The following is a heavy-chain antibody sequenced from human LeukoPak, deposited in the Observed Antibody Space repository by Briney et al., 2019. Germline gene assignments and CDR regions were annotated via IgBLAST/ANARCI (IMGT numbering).Heavy chain of an antibody. CDR1: GFTFSSYA. V-gene: IGHV3-23*01. Sequence: GGSLRLSCAASGFTFSSYAMSWVRQAPGKGLEWVSAISGSGVSTYYADSVKGRFPISRDNSKNTLYLQNHSLRAEDTAVFLCVKALQGAAGLVDYWAQGPLVTVPS. CDR2: ISGSGVST. J-gene: IGHJ4*02. D-gene: IGHD6-13*01. CDR3: VKALQGAAGLVDY.